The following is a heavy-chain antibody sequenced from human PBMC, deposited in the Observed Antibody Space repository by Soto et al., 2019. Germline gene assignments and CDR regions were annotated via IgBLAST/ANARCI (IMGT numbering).Heavy chain of an antibody. J-gene: IGHJ4*02. V-gene: IGHV4-34*01. CDR3: ARAACPVCPNYYFDY. CDR1: GGSFSGHY. Sequence: QVQLQQWGAGLLKPSETLSLTCAVYGGSFSGHYWSWIRQPPGKGLEWIGEINHSGSTNYNPSLKSRVTISVDTSKNQFSLKLSSVTAADTAVYYCARAACPVCPNYYFDYWGQGTLVTVSS. CDR2: INHSGST. D-gene: IGHD2-21*01.